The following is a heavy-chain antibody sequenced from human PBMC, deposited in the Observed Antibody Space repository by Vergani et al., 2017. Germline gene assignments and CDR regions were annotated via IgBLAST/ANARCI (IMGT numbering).Heavy chain of an antibody. D-gene: IGHD3-10*01. Sequence: EVQLLESGGGLVQPGGSLRLSCAASGFTFSSYAMSWVRQAPGKGLEWVSVISASAGSTYYADSVKGRFTISRDNSKNTLYLQMNSLRAEDTAVYYCAKEPPMDNTVRGGDWGQGTLVTVSS. CDR2: ISASAGST. CDR1: GFTFSSYA. CDR3: AKEPPMDNTVRGGD. J-gene: IGHJ4*02. V-gene: IGHV3-23*01.